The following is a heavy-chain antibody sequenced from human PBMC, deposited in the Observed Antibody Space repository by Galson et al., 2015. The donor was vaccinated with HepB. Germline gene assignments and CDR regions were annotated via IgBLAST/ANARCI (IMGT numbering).Heavy chain of an antibody. V-gene: IGHV3-30*04. Sequence: SLRLSCAASGFTFSSYAMHWVRQAPGKGLEWVAVISYGGSNKYYADSVKGRFTISRDNSKNTLYLRMNSLRAEDTAVYYCARDYASSWYFNHYYGMDVWGQGTTVTVSS. J-gene: IGHJ6*02. CDR2: ISYGGSNK. CDR1: GFTFSSYA. D-gene: IGHD6-13*01. CDR3: ARDYASSWYFNHYYGMDV.